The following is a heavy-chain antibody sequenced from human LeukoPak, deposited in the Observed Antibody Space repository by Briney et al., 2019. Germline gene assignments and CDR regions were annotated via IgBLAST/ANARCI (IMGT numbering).Heavy chain of an antibody. CDR2: INPSGGST. Sequence: GASVKVSCKASGCTFTSYYMHWVRQAPGQGLEWLGIINPSGGSTSYAQKFQGRVTMTRDTSTSTVYMELSSLRSEDTAVYYCARDNWGSHTDPAAGFDYWGQGTLVTVSS. CDR3: ARDNWGSHTDPAAGFDY. V-gene: IGHV1-46*01. CDR1: GCTFTSYY. D-gene: IGHD6-13*01. J-gene: IGHJ4*02.